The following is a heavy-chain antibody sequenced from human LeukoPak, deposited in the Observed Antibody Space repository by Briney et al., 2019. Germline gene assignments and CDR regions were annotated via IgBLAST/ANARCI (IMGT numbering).Heavy chain of an antibody. CDR1: GFTFSSYA. J-gene: IGHJ4*02. CDR3: AKGVSDIVVVPAFDY. CDR2: ISWNSGSI. D-gene: IGHD2-2*01. Sequence: PGGSLRLSCAASGFTFSSYAMHWVRQAPGKGLEWVSGISWNSGSIGYADSVKGRFTISRDNAKNSLYLQMNSLRAEDMALYYCAKGVSDIVVVPAFDYWGQGTLVTVSS. V-gene: IGHV3-9*03.